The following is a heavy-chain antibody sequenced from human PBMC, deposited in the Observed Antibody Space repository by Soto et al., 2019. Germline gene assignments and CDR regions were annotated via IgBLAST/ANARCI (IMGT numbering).Heavy chain of an antibody. CDR2: IVVGSGNT. J-gene: IGHJ6*02. V-gene: IGHV1-58*01. CDR1: GFTFTSSA. CDR3: AQSSGYYYYYGMDV. D-gene: IGHD3-22*01. Sequence: SVKVSCKASGFTFTSSAVQWVRQARGQRLEWIGWIVVGSGNTNYAQKFQERVTITRDMSTSTAYMELSSLRSEDTAVYYCAQSSGYYYYYGMDVWGQGTTVTVSS.